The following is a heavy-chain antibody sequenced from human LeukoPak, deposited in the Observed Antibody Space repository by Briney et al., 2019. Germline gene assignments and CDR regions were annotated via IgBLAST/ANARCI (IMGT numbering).Heavy chain of an antibody. V-gene: IGHV1-24*01. J-gene: IGHJ5*02. Sequence: ASVKVSCKVSGYTLTELSMHWVRQAPGKGLEWMGGFDPEDGETIYAQKFQGSVTMTEDTSIDTAYMELSSLRSEDTAVYYCATGSRELLWFGEPLAAFDPWGQGTLVTVSS. CDR1: GYTLTELS. CDR3: ATGSRELLWFGEPLAAFDP. D-gene: IGHD3-10*01. CDR2: FDPEDGET.